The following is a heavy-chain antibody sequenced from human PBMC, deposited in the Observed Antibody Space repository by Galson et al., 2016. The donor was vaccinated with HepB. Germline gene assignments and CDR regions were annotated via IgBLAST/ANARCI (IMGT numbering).Heavy chain of an antibody. CDR2: ISGTSGVT. Sequence: SLRLSCAASGFRFSSYAMSWVRQAPGEGLAWVSAISGTSGVTYYADSVRGRVPISRDNAKNTLYLQMNSLRAEDTAIYYCAPEDPDIVLVVAANGMGVWGLGTTVTVSS. J-gene: IGHJ6*02. CDR1: GFRFSSYA. V-gene: IGHV3-23*01. D-gene: IGHD2-15*01. CDR3: APEDPDIVLVVAANGMGV.